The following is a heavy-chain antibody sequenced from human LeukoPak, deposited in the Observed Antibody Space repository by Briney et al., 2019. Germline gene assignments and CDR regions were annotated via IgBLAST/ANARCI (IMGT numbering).Heavy chain of an antibody. CDR1: GGSFSGYY. CDR2: INHSGST. V-gene: IGHV4-34*01. D-gene: IGHD6-13*01. Sequence: PSETLSLTCAVYGGSFSGYYWSWIRQPPGKGLEWIGEINHSGSTNYNPSLKSRVTISVDTSKNQFSLKLSSVTAADTAVYYCARLIRYSSSWYGYYYYYGMDVWGQGTTATVSS. CDR3: ARLIRYSSSWYGYYYYYGMDV. J-gene: IGHJ6*02.